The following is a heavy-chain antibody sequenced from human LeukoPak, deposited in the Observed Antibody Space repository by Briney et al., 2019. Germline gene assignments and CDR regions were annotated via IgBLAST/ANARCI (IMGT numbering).Heavy chain of an antibody. Sequence: PSQTLSLTCTVSGGSISSGDYYWSWIRQPPGKGLEWIGYIYYSGSTYCNPSLKSRVTISVYTSKNQFSLKLSSVTAADTAVYYCARKYSSGWYGPFAYWGQGTLVTVSS. J-gene: IGHJ4*02. CDR1: GGSISSGDYY. V-gene: IGHV4-30-4*08. CDR3: ARKYSSGWYGPFAY. CDR2: IYYSGST. D-gene: IGHD6-19*01.